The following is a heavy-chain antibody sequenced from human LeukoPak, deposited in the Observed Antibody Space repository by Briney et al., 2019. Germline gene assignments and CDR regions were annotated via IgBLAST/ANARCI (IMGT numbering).Heavy chain of an antibody. Sequence: QSGGSLRLSCAASGFTFSSYWMSWVRQAPGKGLEWVSAISGSGGSTYYADSVKGRFTISRDNSKNTLYLQMNSLRAEDTAVYYCAKVLWSLTELTWELLGGGFDYWGQGTLVTVSS. D-gene: IGHD1-26*01. CDR2: ISGSGGST. V-gene: IGHV3-23*01. CDR3: AKVLWSLTELTWELLGGGFDY. J-gene: IGHJ4*02. CDR1: GFTFSSYW.